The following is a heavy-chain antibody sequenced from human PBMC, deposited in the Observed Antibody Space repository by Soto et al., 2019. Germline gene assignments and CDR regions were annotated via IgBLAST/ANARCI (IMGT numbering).Heavy chain of an antibody. V-gene: IGHV3-48*03. Sequence: LRLSCAASGCTFSVYEMNWVRQRPGKGLEWVSYLSSSGITIYYADSVKGRFTISRDNDKNSMYLQMNSLRADDTAVYYCARGGDYYDSSGYYRPFDYWGRGTLVTVSS. CDR3: ARGGDYYDSSGYYRPFDY. D-gene: IGHD3-22*01. CDR1: GCTFSVYE. J-gene: IGHJ4*02. CDR2: LSSSGITI.